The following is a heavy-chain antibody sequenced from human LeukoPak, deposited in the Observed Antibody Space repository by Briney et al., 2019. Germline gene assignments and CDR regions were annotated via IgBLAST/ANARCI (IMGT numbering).Heavy chain of an antibody. V-gene: IGHV3-64*01. CDR3: ARHDWFAP. J-gene: IGHJ5*02. CDR1: GFTFSNYA. CDR2: ISSNGGST. Sequence: GGSLRLSCAASGFTFSNYAMHWVRQAPGKGLEYVSAISSNGGSTYYANSVKGRFTISRDNSKNTLYLQMNSLRAEDTAVYYCARHDWFAPWGQGTLVTVSS.